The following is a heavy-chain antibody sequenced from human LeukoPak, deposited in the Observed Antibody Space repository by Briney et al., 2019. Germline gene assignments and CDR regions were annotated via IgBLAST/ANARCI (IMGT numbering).Heavy chain of an antibody. D-gene: IGHD3-3*01. J-gene: IGHJ6*02. V-gene: IGHV3-23*01. CDR2: VSGNGLKT. Sequence: GGSLRLSCAASGFTFSRYYMAWVRQTPGKGLEWVSGVSGNGLKTFYADSVKGRFTISRDNSKKTVDLQMNSLRAEDTAVYYCARDFYVWGQGTTVTVSS. CDR1: GFTFSRYY. CDR3: ARDFYV.